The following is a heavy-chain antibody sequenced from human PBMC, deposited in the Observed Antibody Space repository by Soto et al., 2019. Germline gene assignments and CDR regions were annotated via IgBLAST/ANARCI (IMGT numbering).Heavy chain of an antibody. CDR2: ISSNSAYI. V-gene: IGHV3-21*01. Sequence: GSLRLSCAASGFTFRSFTMNWVREAPGKGLEWVSTISSNSAYIYYTDALRGRFTISRDNAKNSLHLQMNSLRAEDTAVYYCTRDASRDSSARGWFDPWGPGTLVAVSS. CDR1: GFTFRSFT. J-gene: IGHJ5*02. D-gene: IGHD6-13*01. CDR3: TRDASRDSSARGWFDP.